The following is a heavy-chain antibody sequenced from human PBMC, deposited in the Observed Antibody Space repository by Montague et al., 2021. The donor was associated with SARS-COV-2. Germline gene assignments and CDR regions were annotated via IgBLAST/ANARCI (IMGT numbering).Heavy chain of an antibody. J-gene: IGHJ3*02. CDR3: ARGRHDQGSFRHIGSSSSGGFDI. D-gene: IGHD2-21*01. CDR2: INQGGAP. Sequence: SETLSLTCAVSRGSFSNYYWTWIRQSPGKGLEWIGEINQGGAPNYTPSLKSRVTISLDTSKKQISLKLNSVTAADTAAFFCARGRHDQGSFRHIGSSSSGGFDIWAQGSLVIVS. V-gene: IGHV4-34*01. CDR1: RGSFSNYY.